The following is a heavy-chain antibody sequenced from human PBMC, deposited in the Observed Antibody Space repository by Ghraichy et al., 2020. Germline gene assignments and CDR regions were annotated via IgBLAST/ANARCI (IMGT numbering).Heavy chain of an antibody. CDR1: GFTFSNYA. D-gene: IGHD1-26*01. V-gene: IGHV3-23*01. J-gene: IGHJ4*02. CDR2: ISGSGDTT. CDR3: AKERDPLGDLDS. Sequence: GGSLRLSCAASGFTFSNYAVSWVRQAPGKGLEWVSGISGSGDTTYYADSVKGRFTISRDNSKNTLSLHMNSLRAEDTAVYYCAKERDPLGDLDSWGQGTLVTVSS.